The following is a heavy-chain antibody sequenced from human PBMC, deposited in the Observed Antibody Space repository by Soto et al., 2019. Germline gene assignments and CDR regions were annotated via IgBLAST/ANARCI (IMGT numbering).Heavy chain of an antibody. Sequence: GGSLKLSCAASGFTFSSYGMHWVRQAPGKGLQWVGRIKSKTDGETTDYAAPVKGRFTISRDDSKNTLYLQMNSLITEDTAVYYCATGSVDWFSIDYWGQGALVTVSS. CDR3: ATGSVDWFSIDY. J-gene: IGHJ4*02. CDR1: GFTFSSYG. D-gene: IGHD3-9*01. CDR2: IKSKTDGETT. V-gene: IGHV3-15*07.